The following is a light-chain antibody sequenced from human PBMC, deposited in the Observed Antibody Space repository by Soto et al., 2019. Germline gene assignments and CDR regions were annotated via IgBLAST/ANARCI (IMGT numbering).Light chain of an antibody. CDR2: AAS. V-gene: IGKV1-39*01. J-gene: IGKJ1*01. Sequence: DIQMTQSPSSLSASVGDRVTITCRASQSINKYLNWYLQRPGKAPKLLIYAASSLRSGVPSRFSGRGYGTDFTLTINSLQPEDFATYYCQQSSTTPWTFGRGTKVDIK. CDR3: QQSSTTPWT. CDR1: QSINKY.